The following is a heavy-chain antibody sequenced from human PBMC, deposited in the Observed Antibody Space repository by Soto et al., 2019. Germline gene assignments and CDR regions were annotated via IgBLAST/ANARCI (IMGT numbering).Heavy chain of an antibody. J-gene: IGHJ4*02. CDR1: GFTFSSYS. CDR3: ARGAPIGTLDYYDY. V-gene: IGHV3-21*03. D-gene: IGHD1-1*01. Sequence: EVQLVESGGGLVKPGGSLRLSCAASGFTFSSYSMSWVRQAPGKGLEWVSSISGTSTYIYYADSVRGRFTISRDNSKNSLYLQMTSLRAADTAVYYCARGAPIGTLDYYDYWGQGTLVTVSS. CDR2: ISGTSTYI.